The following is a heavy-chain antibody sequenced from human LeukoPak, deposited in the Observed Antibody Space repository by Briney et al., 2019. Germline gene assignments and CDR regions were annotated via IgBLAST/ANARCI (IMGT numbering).Heavy chain of an antibody. CDR3: TTAVGGTEDFDY. CDR2: IKKKTEGGTT. CDR1: GFTFRSAW. Sequence: PGGSLRLSCAASGFTFRSAWMSWVRQAPGKGLEWVGRIKKKTEGGTTDYAAPVKGRFTISRDDSKNTLYLQMNSLKTEDTAVYYCTTAVGGTEDFDYWGQGTLVTVSS. V-gene: IGHV3-15*01. D-gene: IGHD1-26*01. J-gene: IGHJ4*02.